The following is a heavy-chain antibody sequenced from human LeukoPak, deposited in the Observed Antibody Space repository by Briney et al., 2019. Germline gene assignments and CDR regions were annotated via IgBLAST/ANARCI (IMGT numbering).Heavy chain of an antibody. CDR1: GGSISGGDYY. D-gene: IGHD2-2*01. CDR3: ARDLSSTSHIDY. Sequence: SETLSLTCTFSGGSISGGDYYWRWIRQPPGKVLEWIGYIYYSGSAYYNPSLKSRVAISVDTSKNQFCLKLSSVTAADTAVYYCARDLSSTSHIDYWGQGTLVTVSS. V-gene: IGHV4-30-4*01. J-gene: IGHJ4*02. CDR2: IYYSGSA.